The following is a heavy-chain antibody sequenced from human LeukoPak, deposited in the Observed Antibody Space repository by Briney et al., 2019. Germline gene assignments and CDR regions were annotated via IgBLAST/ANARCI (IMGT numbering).Heavy chain of an antibody. CDR2: ISAYNGNT. J-gene: IGHJ4*02. V-gene: IGHV1-18*01. Sequence: ASVKVSCKASGYTFTSYGISWVRQAPGQGREWMGWISAYNGNTNYAQKFQGRVTMTTDTSTSTAYMELRSLRSDDTAVYYCAREVDIVVVPAALDYWGQGTLVTVSS. CDR1: GYTFTSYG. D-gene: IGHD2-2*03. CDR3: AREVDIVVVPAALDY.